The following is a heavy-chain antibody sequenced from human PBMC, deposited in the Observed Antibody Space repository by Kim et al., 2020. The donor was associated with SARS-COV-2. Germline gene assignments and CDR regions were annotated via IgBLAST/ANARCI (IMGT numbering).Heavy chain of an antibody. CDR1: GFILSDSF. Sequence: GGSLRLSCAASGFILSDSFLHWVRQASGKGPEWVGRIRGRANSDETVYAASVKGRFIISRDYSQNTAYLQMNSLETEDTAVYYCSSTTEAPASNAYWGQGTLVTVPS. J-gene: IGHJ4*02. V-gene: IGHV3-73*01. CDR2: IRGRANSDET. D-gene: IGHD4-4*01. CDR3: SSTTEAPASNAY.